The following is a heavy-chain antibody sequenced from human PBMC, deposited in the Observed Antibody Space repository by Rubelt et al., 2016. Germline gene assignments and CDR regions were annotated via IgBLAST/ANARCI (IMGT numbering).Heavy chain of an antibody. CDR1: GGSFSGYY. CDR3: ARVTPIYCSSTSCRDY. Sequence: GAGLLKPSETLSLTCAVYGGSFSGYYWSWIRQPPGKGLEWIGEINHSGSTNYNPSLKSRVTISVDTSKNQVSLKLKSVTAADTAVYYCARVTPIYCSSTSCRDYWGQGTLVTVSS. V-gene: IGHV4-34*01. CDR2: INHSGST. D-gene: IGHD2-2*01. J-gene: IGHJ4*02.